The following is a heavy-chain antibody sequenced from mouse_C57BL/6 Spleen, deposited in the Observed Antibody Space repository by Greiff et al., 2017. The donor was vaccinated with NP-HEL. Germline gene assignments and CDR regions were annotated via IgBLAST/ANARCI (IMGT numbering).Heavy chain of an antibody. CDR3: TTGYYGSSHWYFDV. Sequence: VQLQQSGAELVRPGASVKLSCTASGFNIKDDYMHWVKQRPEQGLEWIGWIDPENGDTEYASKFQGKATITADTSSNTAYLQLSSLTSEDTAVYYWTTGYYGSSHWYFDVWGTGTTVTVSS. D-gene: IGHD1-1*01. J-gene: IGHJ1*03. V-gene: IGHV14-4*01. CDR1: GFNIKDDY. CDR2: IDPENGDT.